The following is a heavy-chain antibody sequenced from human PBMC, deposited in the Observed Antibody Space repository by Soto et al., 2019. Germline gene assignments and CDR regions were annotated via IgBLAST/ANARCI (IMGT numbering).Heavy chain of an antibody. J-gene: IGHJ6*02. Sequence: PSETLSLTCTVSGGSISSYYWSWIRQPPGKGLEWIGYIYYSGSTNYNPSLKSRVTISEDKSKNQFSLKLSSVPVADTAVYYCARVRTLGYFGSGSYYNVRLGYYYYGMDVWGQGTTVTVSS. CDR2: IYYSGST. V-gene: IGHV4-59*01. CDR3: ARVRTLGYFGSGSYYNVRLGYYYYGMDV. D-gene: IGHD3-10*01. CDR1: GGSISSYY.